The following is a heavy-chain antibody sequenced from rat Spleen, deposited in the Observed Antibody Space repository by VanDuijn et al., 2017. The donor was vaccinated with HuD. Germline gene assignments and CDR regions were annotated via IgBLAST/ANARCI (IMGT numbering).Heavy chain of an antibody. D-gene: IGHD1-9*01. CDR2: ITSAGSNT. CDR1: GFTFSSFA. J-gene: IGHJ3*01. V-gene: IGHV5-27*01. Sequence: EVQLVESGGGLVQPGRSLKLSCAASGFTFSSFAMAWVRQAPKKGLEWVATITSAGSNTYYPDSVKGRFTISRDNAKSTLYLQMDSLRSEDTATYYCTTDKDYGYNPYNWFAYWGQGTLVTVSS. CDR3: TTDKDYGYNPYNWFAY.